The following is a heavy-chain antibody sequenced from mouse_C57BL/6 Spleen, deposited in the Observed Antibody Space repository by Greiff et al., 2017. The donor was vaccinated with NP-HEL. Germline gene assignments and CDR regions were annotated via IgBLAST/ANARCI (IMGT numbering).Heavy chain of an antibody. J-gene: IGHJ4*01. V-gene: IGHV1-53*01. Sequence: QVQLQQPGTELVKPGASVKLSCKASGYTFTSYWMHWVKQRPGQGLEWIGNINPSNGGTNYNEKFKSKATLTVDKSSSTAYMQLSSLTSEDTAVYYCARLLPYCYAMDCWGQGTSVTGSS. CDR2: INPSNGGT. D-gene: IGHD1-1*01. CDR3: ARLLPYCYAMDC. CDR1: GYTFTSYW.